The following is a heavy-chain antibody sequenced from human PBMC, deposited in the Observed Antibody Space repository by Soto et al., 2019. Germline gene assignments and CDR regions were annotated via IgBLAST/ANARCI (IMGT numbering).Heavy chain of an antibody. Sequence: KPSETLSLTCAVSGGSISSGGYSWSWIRQPPGKGLEWIGYIYHSGSTYYNPSLKSRVTISVDRSKNQFSLKLSSVTAADTAVYYCARCSPYYYDSSGLFDYWGQGTLVTSPQ. J-gene: IGHJ4*02. V-gene: IGHV4-30-2*01. CDR3: ARCSPYYYDSSGLFDY. D-gene: IGHD3-22*01. CDR1: GGSISSGGYS. CDR2: IYHSGST.